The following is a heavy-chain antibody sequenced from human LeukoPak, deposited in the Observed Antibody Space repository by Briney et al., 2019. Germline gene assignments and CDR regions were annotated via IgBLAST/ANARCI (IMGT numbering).Heavy chain of an antibody. CDR2: ISAYNGNT. V-gene: IGHV1-18*01. J-gene: IGHJ4*02. CDR1: GYTFTSYG. D-gene: IGHD3-10*01. Sequence: ASVKVSCKASGYTFTSYGISWVRQAPGQGLEWMGWISAYNGNTNYAQKLQGRVTMTTDTSTSTAYMELRSLRSDDTAVYYCASWNYYGSGSYYERDYWGQGTLVTVSS. CDR3: ASWNYYGSGSYYERDY.